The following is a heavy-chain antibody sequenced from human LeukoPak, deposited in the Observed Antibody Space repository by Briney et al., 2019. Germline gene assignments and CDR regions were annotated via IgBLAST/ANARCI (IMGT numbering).Heavy chain of an antibody. D-gene: IGHD3-10*01. Sequence: PSETLSLTCTVSDDSFSSNSYYWAWIRQPPGKGLECIGGIRYSGSTNYNPSLKSRVTISVDTSKNQFSLKLSSVTAADTAVYYCARVVRGVIRWFDPWGQGTLVTVSS. CDR2: IRYSGST. V-gene: IGHV4-39*07. CDR1: DDSFSSNSYY. CDR3: ARVVRGVIRWFDP. J-gene: IGHJ5*02.